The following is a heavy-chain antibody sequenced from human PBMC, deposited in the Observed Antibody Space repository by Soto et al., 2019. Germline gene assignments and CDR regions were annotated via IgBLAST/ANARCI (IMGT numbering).Heavy chain of an antibody. D-gene: IGHD2-2*01. J-gene: IGHJ6*02. CDR2: INAGNGNT. CDR1: GYTFTSYA. CDR3: ARAGIVVVPAAYYYYGMDV. V-gene: IGHV1-3*01. Sequence: ASVKVSCKASGYTFTSYAIDWVRQAPGQRLEWMGWINAGNGNTRYSQKFQGRVTITRDTSASTAYMELSSLRSEDTAVYYCARAGIVVVPAAYYYYGMDVWGQGTTVTVSS.